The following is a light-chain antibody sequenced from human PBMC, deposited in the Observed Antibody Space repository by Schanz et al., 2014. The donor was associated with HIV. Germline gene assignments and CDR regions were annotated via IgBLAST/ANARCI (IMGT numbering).Light chain of an antibody. CDR3: QQYGSSPRT. CDR1: QAVSGGH. J-gene: IGKJ1*01. CDR2: GAS. Sequence: EIVLTQSPGTLSVSPGDRATLSCTASQAVSGGHLAWYQQRPGQAPRLLIYGASRRATGIPDRFSGGGSGTEFTLTISRLEPEDFAVFYCQQYGSSPRTFGQGTKVEIK. V-gene: IGKV3-20*01.